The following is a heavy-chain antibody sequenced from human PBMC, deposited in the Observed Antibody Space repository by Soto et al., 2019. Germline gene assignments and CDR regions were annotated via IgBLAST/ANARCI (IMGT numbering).Heavy chain of an antibody. CDR3: AREYSSSSPAFDI. Sequence: PGGSLRLSCAASGFTFSDYYMSWIRQAPGKGLEWVSYISSSSSYTNYADSVKGRFTISRDNANNSLYLQMNSLRAEDTAVYYCAREYSSSSPAFDIWGQGTMVTVSS. CDR2: ISSSSSYT. D-gene: IGHD6-6*01. CDR1: GFTFSDYY. V-gene: IGHV3-11*06. J-gene: IGHJ3*02.